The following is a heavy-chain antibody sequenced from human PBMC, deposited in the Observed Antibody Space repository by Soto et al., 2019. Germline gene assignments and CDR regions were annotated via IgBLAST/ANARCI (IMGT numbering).Heavy chain of an antibody. V-gene: IGHV3-30-3*01. CDR3: ARDPRLGKVGWAFDI. D-gene: IGHD7-27*01. J-gene: IGHJ3*02. CDR1: GFTFSSYA. Sequence: PGGSLRLSCAASGFTFSSYAMHWARQAPGKGLEWVAVISYDGSNKYYADSVKGRFTISRDNSKNTLYLQMNSLRAEDTAVYYCARDPRLGKVGWAFDIWGQETMVTVSS. CDR2: ISYDGSNK.